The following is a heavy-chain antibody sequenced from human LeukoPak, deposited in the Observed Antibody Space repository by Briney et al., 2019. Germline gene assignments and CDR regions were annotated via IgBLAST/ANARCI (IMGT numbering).Heavy chain of an antibody. CDR3: AREEETTNFYY. CDR2: THHSGTT. Sequence: SETLSLTCAVSGYSIRSGYYWGWIRQPPGKGLEWIGSTHHSGTTYYNPSLKRRVTISVDPAKNQFSLSLSSVTAADTAVYYCAREEETTNFYYWGQGTLVTVSS. CDR1: GYSIRSGYY. V-gene: IGHV4-38-2*02. J-gene: IGHJ4*02. D-gene: IGHD1/OR15-1a*01.